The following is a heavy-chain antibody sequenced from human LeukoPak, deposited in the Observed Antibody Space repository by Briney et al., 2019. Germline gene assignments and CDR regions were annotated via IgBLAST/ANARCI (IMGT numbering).Heavy chain of an antibody. J-gene: IGHJ4*02. D-gene: IGHD3-10*01. Sequence: GGSLRLSCAASGFTFSSYAMSWVRQAPGKGLEWVAVISYDGSNKYYADSVKGRFTISRDNSKNTLYLQMNSLRAEDTAVYYCAKVYGSGSYYDYWGQGTLVTVSS. CDR2: ISYDGSNK. CDR1: GFTFSSYA. V-gene: IGHV3-30*18. CDR3: AKVYGSGSYYDY.